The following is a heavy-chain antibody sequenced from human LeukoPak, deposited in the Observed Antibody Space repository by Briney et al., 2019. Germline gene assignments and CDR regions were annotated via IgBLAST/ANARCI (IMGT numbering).Heavy chain of an antibody. Sequence: PSETLSLTCTVSGGSISSYYWSWIRQPPGKGLEWIGYIYYSGSTNYNPSLKSRVTISVDTSKNQFSLKLSSATAADTAVYYCARGQWLDHFDYWGQGTLVTVSS. J-gene: IGHJ4*02. D-gene: IGHD6-19*01. CDR3: ARGQWLDHFDY. CDR1: GGSISSYY. V-gene: IGHV4-59*01. CDR2: IYYSGST.